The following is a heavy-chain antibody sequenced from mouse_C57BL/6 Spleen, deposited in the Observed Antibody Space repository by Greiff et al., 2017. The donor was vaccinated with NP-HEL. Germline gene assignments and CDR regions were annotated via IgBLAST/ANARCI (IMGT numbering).Heavy chain of an antibody. CDR1: GYTFTSYW. Sequence: QVQLQQSGAELVMPGASVKLSCKASGYTFTSYWMHWVKQRPGQGLEWIGEIEPSDSYTNYNQKFKGKSTLTVDKSSSTAYMQLSSLTSEDSAVYYCARYYYYGSSYWAMDYWGQGTSVTVSS. V-gene: IGHV1-69*01. J-gene: IGHJ4*01. CDR2: IEPSDSYT. CDR3: ARYYYYGSSYWAMDY. D-gene: IGHD1-1*01.